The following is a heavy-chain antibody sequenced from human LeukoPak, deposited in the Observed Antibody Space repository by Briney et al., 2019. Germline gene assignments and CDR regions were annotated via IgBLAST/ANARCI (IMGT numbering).Heavy chain of an antibody. J-gene: IGHJ4*02. CDR2: ISSSSSYI. D-gene: IGHD3-22*01. CDR1: GFTFSSYS. Sequence: GGSLRLSCAASGFTFSSYSMNWVRQAPGKGLEWVSSISSSSSYIYYADSVKGRFTISRDNAKNSLYLQMNSLRAEDTAVYYCARDPGQYYYDSSGYYSTNYFDYWGQGTLVTVSS. V-gene: IGHV3-21*01. CDR3: ARDPGQYYYDSSGYYSTNYFDY.